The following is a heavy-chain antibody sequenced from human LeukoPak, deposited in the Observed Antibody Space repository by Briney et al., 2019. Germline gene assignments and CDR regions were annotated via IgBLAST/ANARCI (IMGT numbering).Heavy chain of an antibody. V-gene: IGHV3-23*01. CDR1: GFTFSSHA. J-gene: IGHJ4*02. CDR2: ISGNGRTT. CDR3: ASHVVEADY. Sequence: GGSLRLSCTGSGFTFSSHAMTWVRQAPGKGPEWAASISGNGRTTYYSDSVRGRFTISRDNSRNTLYLQMNSLRADDTAVYYCASHVVEADYWGQGTLVTVSS. D-gene: IGHD2-2*01.